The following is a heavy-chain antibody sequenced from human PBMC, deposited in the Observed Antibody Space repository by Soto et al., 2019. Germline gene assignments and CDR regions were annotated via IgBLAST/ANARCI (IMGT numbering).Heavy chain of an antibody. CDR3: AKAATGHFDY. D-gene: IGHD6-25*01. CDR1: GFTLSSYG. V-gene: IGHV3-30*18. J-gene: IGHJ4*02. CDR2: ISYDGSNK. Sequence: PGGSLRLSCAASGFTLSSYGMHWVRQAPGKGLEWVAVISYDGSNKYYADSVKGRFTISRDNSKNTLYLQMNSLRAEDTAVYYCAKAATGHFDYWGQGTLVTVSS.